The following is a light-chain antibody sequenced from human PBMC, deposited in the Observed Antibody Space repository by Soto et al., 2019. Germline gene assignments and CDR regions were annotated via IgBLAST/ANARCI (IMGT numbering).Light chain of an antibody. J-gene: IGKJ4*01. CDR2: VAS. Sequence: DIQMTQSPSTLSASVGDRVTITCRASQSVGTYLSWYQQKEGKAPKLLINVASTLQSGVPSRFSGSGSGTDFTLAISSLQPEDFATYYCQQSYSTPPTFGGGTKVDIK. CDR1: QSVGTY. CDR3: QQSYSTPPT. V-gene: IGKV1-39*01.